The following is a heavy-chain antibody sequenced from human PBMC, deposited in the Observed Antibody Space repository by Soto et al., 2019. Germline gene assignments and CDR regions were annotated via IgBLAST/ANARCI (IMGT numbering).Heavy chain of an antibody. CDR1: GFTVSSNY. CDR2: IYSSGTT. V-gene: IGHV3-53*01. J-gene: IGHJ3*02. D-gene: IGHD4-17*01. CDR3: ARYGAMAGSDAFDI. Sequence: GGSLRLSCAVSGFTVSSNYMSWVRQAPGKGLEWVSVIYSSGTTYSADSVKGRFTISRDSSKNTLYLHMNSLRAEDTAVYYCARYGAMAGSDAFDIWGQGTMVTVSS.